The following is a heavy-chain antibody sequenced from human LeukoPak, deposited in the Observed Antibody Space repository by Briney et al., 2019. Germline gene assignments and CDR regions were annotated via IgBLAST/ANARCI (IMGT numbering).Heavy chain of an antibody. J-gene: IGHJ6*02. CDR2: ISYSGST. Sequence: SGTLSLTCTVSAGSTSSYYWSWIRQPPGKGLEWIGYISYSGSTNYNPSLKSRVTISVDTSKNQFSLKPSSVTAADTAVYYCARHKATQTFAYGMDVWGQGTTVTVSS. D-gene: IGHD5-12*01. CDR3: ARHKATQTFAYGMDV. CDR1: AGSTSSYY. V-gene: IGHV4-59*08.